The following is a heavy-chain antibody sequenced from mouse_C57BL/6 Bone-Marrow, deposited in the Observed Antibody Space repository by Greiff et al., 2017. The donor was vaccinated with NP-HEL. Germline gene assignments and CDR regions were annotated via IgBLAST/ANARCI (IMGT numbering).Heavy chain of an antibody. J-gene: IGHJ1*03. CDR3: ARLGYYPYWYFDV. D-gene: IGHD2-3*01. CDR2: INPYNGDT. Sequence: EVQGVESGPELVKPGDSVKISCKASGYSFTGYFMNWVMQSHGKSLEWIGRINPYNGDTFYNQKFKGKATLTVDKSSSTAHMELRSLTSEDSAVYYCARLGYYPYWYFDVWGTGTTVTVSS. CDR1: GYSFTGYF. V-gene: IGHV1-20*01.